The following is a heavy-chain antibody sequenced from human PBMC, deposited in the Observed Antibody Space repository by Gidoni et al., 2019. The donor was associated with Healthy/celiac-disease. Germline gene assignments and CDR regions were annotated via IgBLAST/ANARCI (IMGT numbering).Heavy chain of an antibody. CDR1: GFPFSSYA. J-gene: IGHJ6*02. CDR3: ERDLVLTRSGLRYFDWLPDFPLYYYYDGMDV. Sequence: QVQLVESGGGVVQPGRSLRLSCAASGFPFSSYAMHWFRPAPGQGLACVAVISYDGSNKYYADSVKCRFTISRDNSKNTLYLQMNSRRAEDTAVYYCERDLVLTRSGLRYFDWLPDFPLYYYYDGMDVWGQGTTVTVSS. D-gene: IGHD3-9*01. CDR2: ISYDGSNK. V-gene: IGHV3-30-3*01.